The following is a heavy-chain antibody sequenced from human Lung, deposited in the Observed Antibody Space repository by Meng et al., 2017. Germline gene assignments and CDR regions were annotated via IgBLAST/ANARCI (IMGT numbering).Heavy chain of an antibody. V-gene: IGHV4-30-4*08. Sequence: VQLQESGPGLVTPSQTLSLTCTVSIGSISSDSYWGWIRQPPGKHLEWIGYIYSSGNAYYNPSLKSRVTITVDTSKNQFSLKVNSVTAADTAVYFCARGPLRGLTLTGYYDSWGQGRLVTVSS. CDR3: ARGPLRGLTLTGYYDS. D-gene: IGHD3-9*01. J-gene: IGHJ4*02. CDR2: IYSSGNA. CDR1: IGSISSDSY.